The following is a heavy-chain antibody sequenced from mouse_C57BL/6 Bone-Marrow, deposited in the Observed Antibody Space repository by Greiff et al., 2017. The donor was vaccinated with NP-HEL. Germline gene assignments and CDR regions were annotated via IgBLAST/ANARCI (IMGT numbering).Heavy chain of an antibody. CDR3: ARSKLTGNAMDY. D-gene: IGHD4-1*01. V-gene: IGHV1-81*01. CDR2: IYPRSGNT. Sequence: VQLQQSGAEPARPGASVKLSCKASGYTFTSYGISWVKQRTGQGLEWIGEIYPRSGNTYYNEKFKGKATLTADKSSSTAYMELRSLTSEDSAVYFCARSKLTGNAMDYWGQGTSVTVSS. CDR1: GYTFTSYG. J-gene: IGHJ4*01.